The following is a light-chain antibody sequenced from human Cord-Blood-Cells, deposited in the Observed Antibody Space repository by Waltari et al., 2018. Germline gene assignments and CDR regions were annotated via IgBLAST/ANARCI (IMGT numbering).Light chain of an antibody. V-gene: IGKV4-1*01. CDR1: PRALYSTNNKNY. J-gene: IGKJ4*01. CDR3: QQYYSTPLT. CDR2: WAS. Sequence: DIVMTQSPDPLSVSLAERANLNCTSIPRALYSTNNKNYLAWYQQKPGQPPTLLIYWASTRESGVPDRFSGSGSGTDFTLTISSLQAEDVAVYYCQQYYSTPLTFGGGTKVEIK.